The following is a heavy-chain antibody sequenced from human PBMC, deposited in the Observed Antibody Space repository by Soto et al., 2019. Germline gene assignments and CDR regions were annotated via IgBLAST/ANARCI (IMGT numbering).Heavy chain of an antibody. V-gene: IGHV6-1*01. J-gene: IGHJ6*02. CDR1: GDSVSSNSAA. CDR2: TYYRSKWYN. CDR3: AKCRSSWNGYYYYGMDV. Sequence: SQTLSLTCAISGDSVSSNSAAWNWIRQSPSRGLEWLGRTYYRSKWYNDYAVSVKSRITINPDTSKNQFSLQLNSVTPEDTAVIYCAKCRSSWNGYYYYGMDVWGQAPTVTVPS. D-gene: IGHD6-13*01.